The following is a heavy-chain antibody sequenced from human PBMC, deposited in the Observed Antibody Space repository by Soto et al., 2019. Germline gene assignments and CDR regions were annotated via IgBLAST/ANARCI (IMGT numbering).Heavy chain of an antibody. CDR3: ASRDPGTSVDY. CDR1: GGSFTGNTW. CDR2: IYRTGRT. D-gene: IGHD1-7*01. Sequence: AAAPLCLTCAVSGGSFTGNTWWTWVRQPPGQGLEWIGEIYRTGRTNYNPSLKSRVTISLDKSENQFSLKVTSLTAADTAVYYCASRDPGTSVDYWGQGTLVTVSS. V-gene: IGHV4-4*02. J-gene: IGHJ4*02.